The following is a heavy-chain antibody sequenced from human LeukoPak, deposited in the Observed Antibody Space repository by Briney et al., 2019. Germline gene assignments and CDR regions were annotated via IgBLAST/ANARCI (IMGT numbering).Heavy chain of an antibody. V-gene: IGHV1-69*05. CDR2: IIPIFGTA. CDR3: ASPPPVAVTENFQH. Sequence: ASVKVSCKASGGTFSSYAISWVRQAPGQGLEWMGRIIPIFGTANYAQKFQGRVMITTDESTSTAYMELSSLRSEDTAVYYCASPPPVAVTENFQHWGQGTLVSVSS. D-gene: IGHD6-19*01. J-gene: IGHJ1*01. CDR1: GGTFSSYA.